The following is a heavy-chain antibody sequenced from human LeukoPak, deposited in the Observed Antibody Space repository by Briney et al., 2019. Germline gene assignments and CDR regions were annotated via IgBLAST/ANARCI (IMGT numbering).Heavy chain of an antibody. J-gene: IGHJ3*02. CDR3: AKHDSSTSRRRRTTIGAFDI. CDR2: IKEDGSEI. CDR1: GFTFSSYW. D-gene: IGHD2-2*01. Sequence: GGSLRLSCAASGFTFSSYWMSWVRQAPGKGLEWVANIKEDGSEIYYVDSVKGRFTISRDNAKNSLYLQMNSLRAEDTAVYYCAKHDSSTSRRRRTTIGAFDIWGQGTMVTVSS. V-gene: IGHV3-7*01.